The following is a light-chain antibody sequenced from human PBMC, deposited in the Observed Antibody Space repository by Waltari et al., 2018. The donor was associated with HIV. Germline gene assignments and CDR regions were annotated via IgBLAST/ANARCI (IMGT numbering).Light chain of an antibody. CDR2: WAS. CDR1: QSVLYSSNNKNY. Sequence: EIVLTQSPVTLAVSLGERATINCKSSQSVLYSSNNKNYLAWYQQKPGQPPKLLIYWASTRESGVPDRFSGSGSGTDFTLTISSLQAEDVAVYYCQQYNNWPPTFGQGTKLEIK. V-gene: IGKV4-1*01. CDR3: QQYNNWPPT. J-gene: IGKJ2*01.